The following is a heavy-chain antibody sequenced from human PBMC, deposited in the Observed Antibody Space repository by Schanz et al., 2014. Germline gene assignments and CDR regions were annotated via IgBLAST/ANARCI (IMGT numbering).Heavy chain of an antibody. CDR2: SSSGSYI. CDR3: ARGTDWNLHY. V-gene: IGHV3-13*01. J-gene: IGHJ4*02. D-gene: IGHD1-1*01. CDR1: GFTLSNSD. Sequence: EVQLVESGGGLVQPGGSLRLSCAASGFTLSNSDMHWVRQGTGKGLEWVSSISSSGSYIHYADSVKGRFTVSRDSGQNSLYLQMNSLRAGDTAVYYCARGTDWNLHYWGQGALVTVSS.